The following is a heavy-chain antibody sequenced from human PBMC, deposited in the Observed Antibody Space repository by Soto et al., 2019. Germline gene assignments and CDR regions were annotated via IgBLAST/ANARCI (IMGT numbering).Heavy chain of an antibody. CDR1: WFTFRNNV. V-gene: IGHV3-23*01. J-gene: IGHJ4*02. D-gene: IGHD2-8*01. CDR2: ITGSGRDT. Sequence: PVGSLRLSCAASWFTFRNNVLSGVRRAPGKGLDWVSGITGSGRDTYYADSVKGRFTISRDNSKNMVFLQMNSLRAEDTALYYCAKNGLDNSPSAIDSWGPGTLVTVSS. CDR3: AKNGLDNSPSAIDS.